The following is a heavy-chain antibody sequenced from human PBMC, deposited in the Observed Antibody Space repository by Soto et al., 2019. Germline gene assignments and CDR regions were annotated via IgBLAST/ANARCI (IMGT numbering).Heavy chain of an antibody. J-gene: IGHJ6*03. CDR3: AKDRTYYDFWSGYLGPSEDYSYYMDV. V-gene: IGHV3-23*01. D-gene: IGHD3-3*01. CDR2: ISGSGGST. CDR1: GLTFSSYA. Sequence: GGSLRLSCAASGLTFSSYAMSWVRQAPGKGLEWVSAISGSGGSTYYADSVKGRFTISRDNSKNTLYLQMNSLRAEDTAVYYCAKDRTYYDFWSGYLGPSEDYSYYMDVWGKGTTVTVSS.